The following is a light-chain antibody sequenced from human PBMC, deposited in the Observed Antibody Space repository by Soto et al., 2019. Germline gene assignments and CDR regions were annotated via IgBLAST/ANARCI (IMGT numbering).Light chain of an antibody. Sequence: DIQMTQSPSSLSASVGDSVTITCRASQSISSYLNWYQQRPGKAPKPLIYSASTLQTGVPSRFSGSASGTDFTLTISSLQPEDFATYYCQQHYSTPQTFGQGTKLEIK. CDR2: SAS. CDR3: QQHYSTPQT. V-gene: IGKV1-39*01. J-gene: IGKJ2*01. CDR1: QSISSY.